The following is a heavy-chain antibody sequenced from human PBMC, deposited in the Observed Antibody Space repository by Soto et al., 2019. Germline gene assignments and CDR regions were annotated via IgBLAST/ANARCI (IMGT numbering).Heavy chain of an antibody. D-gene: IGHD3-22*01. J-gene: IGHJ4*02. CDR2: ISYDGSNK. V-gene: IGHV3-30*18. CDR3: AKAGSSVYYGGNHDS. Sequence: QVQLVESGGGVVQPGRSLRLSCAASGFTFSSYGMHWVHQAPGKGLEWVAVISYDGSNKYYADSVKGRFTISRDNSKNRLYRKMNSLRAEDTAVYYCAKAGSSVYYGGNHDSGGQGTLVTVSS. CDR1: GFTFSSYG.